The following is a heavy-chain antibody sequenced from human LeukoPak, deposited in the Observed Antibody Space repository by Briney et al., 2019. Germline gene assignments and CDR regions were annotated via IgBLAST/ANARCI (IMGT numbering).Heavy chain of an antibody. V-gene: IGHV1-18*01. J-gene: IGHJ5*02. CDR2: ISAYNGNT. Sequence: GASVKVSCKASGYTFTSYGISWVRQAPGQGLEWMGWISAYNGNTNYAQKLQGRVTMTTDTSISTAYMELSRLRSDDTAVYYCARDGDIVARNWFDPWGQGTLVTVSS. CDR3: ARDGDIVARNWFDP. D-gene: IGHD5-12*01. CDR1: GYTFTSYG.